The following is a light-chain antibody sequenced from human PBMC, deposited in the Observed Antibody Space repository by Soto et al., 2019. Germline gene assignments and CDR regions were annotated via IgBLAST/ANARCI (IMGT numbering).Light chain of an antibody. CDR3: QQYGSSRWM. Sequence: GERATLSCRASQSVSSSYLAWYQQNRGQAPRLLIYGASSRAPGIPDRFGGSGSGTDFTLTISRLEPEDFAVYYCQQYGSSRWMFGQGTKVDIK. CDR2: GAS. J-gene: IGKJ1*01. V-gene: IGKV3-20*01. CDR1: QSVSSSY.